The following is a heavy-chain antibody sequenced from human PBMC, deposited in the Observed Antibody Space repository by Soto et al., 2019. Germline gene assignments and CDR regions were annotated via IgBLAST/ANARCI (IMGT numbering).Heavy chain of an antibody. J-gene: IGHJ4*02. D-gene: IGHD3-10*01. V-gene: IGHV4-61*08. CDR3: ARGNRFGETSHFDY. Sequence: QVQLQESGPRLVKPSETLSLTCTVSGGSVATSAYYWNWIRPPPGKGLEWIGYVYYTGTTNYHPTLKSRLTTSVDSSKNEVSLRVTSVTAADTAIYFCARGNRFGETSHFDYWGQGILVVVSA. CDR1: GGSVATSAYY. CDR2: VYYTGTT.